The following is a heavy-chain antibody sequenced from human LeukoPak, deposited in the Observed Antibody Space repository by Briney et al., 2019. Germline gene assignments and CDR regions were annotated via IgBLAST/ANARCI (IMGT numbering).Heavy chain of an antibody. CDR2: INAGNGNT. J-gene: IGHJ1*01. CDR3: ARDSSEFRSLIPH. V-gene: IGHV1-3*01. Sequence: ASVKVSCKASGYTFTTYAMHWVRQAPGQRLEWMGWINAGNGNTKYSQKFQARVTITRDTSASTAYMELSSLRSEDTAVYYCARDSSEFRSLIPHWGQGTLVTVSS. D-gene: IGHD2-21*01. CDR1: GYTFTTYA.